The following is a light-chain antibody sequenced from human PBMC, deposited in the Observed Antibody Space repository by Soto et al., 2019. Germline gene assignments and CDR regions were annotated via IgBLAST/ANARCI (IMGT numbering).Light chain of an antibody. CDR1: QSVSSS. J-gene: IGKJ1*01. CDR2: DAS. V-gene: IGKV3-11*01. CDR3: QQRSYWWT. Sequence: EIVLTQSPATLSLSPGERATLSCRASQSVSSSLAWYQQKPGQAPRLLIYDASNRATGIPARFSGSGSGTDFTLTISSLEPEDFAVYYCQQRSYWWTFGQGTKVEIK.